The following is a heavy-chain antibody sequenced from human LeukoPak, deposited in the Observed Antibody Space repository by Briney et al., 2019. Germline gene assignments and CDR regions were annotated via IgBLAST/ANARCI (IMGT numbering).Heavy chain of an antibody. V-gene: IGHV3-30*03. CDR3: AREGRPNAFDI. CDR1: GFTFSSYG. CDR2: ISHDGSNK. Sequence: GRSLRLSCAASGFTFSSYGMHWVRQAPGKGPGWVGVISHDGSNKYYADSVKGRFTISRDNAKNSLYLQMNSLKAEDTAVYYCAREGRPNAFDIWGQGTMVTVSS. J-gene: IGHJ3*02.